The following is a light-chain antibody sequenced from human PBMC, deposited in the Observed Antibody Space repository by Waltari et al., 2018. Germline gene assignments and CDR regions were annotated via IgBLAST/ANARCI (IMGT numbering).Light chain of an antibody. Sequence: QSALTQPRSVSGSPGQSVAISCTGTSSDVGGYNYVSCAQQYPGTAPKLIIYDVPKRPSGVPDRFSGSKSGNTASLTISGLQAEDEADYYCCSYAGTYTPLFGGGTKLTVL. CDR3: CSYAGTYTPL. CDR1: SSDVGGYNY. CDR2: DVP. J-gene: IGLJ2*01. V-gene: IGLV2-11*01.